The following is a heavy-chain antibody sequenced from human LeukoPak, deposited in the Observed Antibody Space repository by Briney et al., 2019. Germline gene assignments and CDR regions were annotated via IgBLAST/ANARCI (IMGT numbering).Heavy chain of an antibody. CDR1: GYTFTSYG. Sequence: GASVKVSCKASGYTFTSYGISWVRQAPGQGLEWMGWISAYNGNTNYAQKLQGRVTMTTDTSTSTAYMELRSLRSDGPAVYYCAGAWGSPDYYYYYMDVWGKGTTVTVSS. J-gene: IGHJ6*03. V-gene: IGHV1-18*01. D-gene: IGHD3-16*01. CDR2: ISAYNGNT. CDR3: AGAWGSPDYYYYYMDV.